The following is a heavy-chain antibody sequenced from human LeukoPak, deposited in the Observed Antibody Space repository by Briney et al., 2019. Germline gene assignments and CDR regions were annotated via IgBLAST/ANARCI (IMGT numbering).Heavy chain of an antibody. J-gene: IGHJ1*01. CDR2: IYHSGST. CDR1: GGSISSGGYS. D-gene: IGHD3-9*01. Sequence: SQTLSLTCAVSGGSISSGGYSWNWIRQPPGTGLEWIGYIYHSGSTYYNPSLKSRVTISVDRSKNQFSLKLSSVTAADTAVYYCARGERDILTGYYSWYFQHWGQGTLVTVSS. V-gene: IGHV4-30-2*01. CDR3: ARGERDILTGYYSWYFQH.